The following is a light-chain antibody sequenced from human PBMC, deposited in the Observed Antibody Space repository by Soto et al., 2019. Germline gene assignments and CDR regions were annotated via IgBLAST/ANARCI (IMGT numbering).Light chain of an antibody. CDR3: QQYNSYSPGYT. Sequence: DIQMTQSPSTLSGSVGDRVTITCRASQTISSWLTWYQQKPGKAPKLLIYKASTLKSGVPSRFSGSGSGTEFTLTISSLQPDDFATYYCQQYNSYSPGYTFGQGTKLEIK. CDR1: QTISSW. J-gene: IGKJ2*01. CDR2: KAS. V-gene: IGKV1-5*03.